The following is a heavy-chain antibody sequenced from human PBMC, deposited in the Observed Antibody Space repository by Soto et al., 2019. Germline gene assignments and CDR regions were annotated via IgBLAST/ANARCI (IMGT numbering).Heavy chain of an antibody. D-gene: IGHD2-15*01. CDR2: IRSKGYGGTT. V-gene: IGHV3-49*03. Sequence: GGSLRLSCTASGFTFGDYAMSWFRQAPGKGLEWVGFIRSKGYGGTTEYAASVKGRFSISRDDSKSIAYLQMNSLKTEDTAVYYCSRAGVVVVAATYDPWAQGTLVTVSS. CDR3: SRAGVVVVAATYDP. J-gene: IGHJ5*02. CDR1: GFTFGDYA.